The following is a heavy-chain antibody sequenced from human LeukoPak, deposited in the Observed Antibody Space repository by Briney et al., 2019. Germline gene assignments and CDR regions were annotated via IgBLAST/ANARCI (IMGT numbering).Heavy chain of an antibody. CDR2: IYHSGST. J-gene: IGHJ1*01. D-gene: IGHD3-22*01. V-gene: IGHV4-38-2*02. CDR3: AREKSSSYGLAQH. Sequence: SETLSLTCSVSGYSISSAYYWGWIRQPPGKGLEWIGSIYHSGSTYYNPSLKSRVTLSVDTSTNQLFLKLSSVTAADTAVYYCAREKSSSYGLAQHGGQGTLVIVSS. CDR1: GYSISSAYY.